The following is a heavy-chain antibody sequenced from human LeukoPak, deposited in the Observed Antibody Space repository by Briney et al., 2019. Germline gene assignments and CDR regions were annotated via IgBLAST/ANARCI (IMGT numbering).Heavy chain of an antibody. J-gene: IGHJ4*02. CDR3: AREGHLGVVVPGAIRIRHFDY. D-gene: IGHD2-2*01. CDR1: GGSISSYY. CDR2: IYTSGST. V-gene: IGHV4-4*07. Sequence: SETLSLTCTVSGGSISSYYLSWIRQPAGKGREWMGRIYTSGSTNYNPSLKSRLTMSVDTSKHQFSLKLSSVTAADTAVYYCAREGHLGVVVPGAIRIRHFDYWGQGTLVTVSS.